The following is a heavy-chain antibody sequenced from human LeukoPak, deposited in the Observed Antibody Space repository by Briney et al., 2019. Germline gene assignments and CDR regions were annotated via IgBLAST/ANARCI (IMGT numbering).Heavy chain of an antibody. CDR1: SGFISSYY. D-gene: IGHD6-13*01. CDR2: IYYTGST. Sequence: SETLSLTCSVSSGFISSYYWTWIRQSPGKGLEWIGYIYYTGSTSYNPSLQSRVTISVDTSKNQFSLRLNSVTAADTAVYYCARGELGAAHPPYFDYWGQGTLVTVSS. J-gene: IGHJ4*02. V-gene: IGHV4-59*01. CDR3: ARGELGAAHPPYFDY.